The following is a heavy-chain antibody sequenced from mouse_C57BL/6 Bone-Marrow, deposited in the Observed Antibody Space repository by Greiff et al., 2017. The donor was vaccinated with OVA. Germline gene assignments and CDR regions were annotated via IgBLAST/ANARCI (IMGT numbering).Heavy chain of an antibody. D-gene: IGHD1-1*01. CDR2: IYPRSGNT. Sequence: VQRVESGAELARPGASVKLSCKASGYTFTSYGISWVKQRTGQGLEWIGEIYPRSGNTYYNEKFKGKATLTADKSSSTAYMELRSLTSEDSAVYFCARASITTVSSFAYWGQGTLVTVSA. V-gene: IGHV1-81*01. CDR3: ARASITTVSSFAY. CDR1: GYTFTSYG. J-gene: IGHJ3*01.